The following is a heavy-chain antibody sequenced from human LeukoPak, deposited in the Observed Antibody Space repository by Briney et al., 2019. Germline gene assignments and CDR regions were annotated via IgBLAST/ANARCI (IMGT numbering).Heavy chain of an antibody. CDR2: ISGSGGST. Sequence: GGSLRLSCAASGFTFSSYAMSWVRQAPGKGLEWVSAISGSGGSTYYADSVKGRFTISRDNSKDTLYLQMNSLRAEDTAVYYCAKHSGAGYYGSGSYADYWGQGTLVTVSS. J-gene: IGHJ4*02. CDR1: GFTFSSYA. V-gene: IGHV3-23*01. CDR3: AKHSGAGYYGSGSYADY. D-gene: IGHD3-10*01.